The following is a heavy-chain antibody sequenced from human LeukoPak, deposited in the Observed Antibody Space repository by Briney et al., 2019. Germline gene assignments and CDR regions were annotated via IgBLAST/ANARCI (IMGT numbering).Heavy chain of an antibody. J-gene: IGHJ6*02. CDR3: ARGGSMDV. Sequence: GGSVRLSCGASGFTFNREWMSWLRQAPGEGLEWVAIIKPDGSATSYVDSVKGRFTISRDNAKNSLSLQMNSLRVEDTAVYYCARGGSMDVWGQGTAVTVSS. V-gene: IGHV3-7*05. CDR1: GFTFNREW. CDR2: IKPDGSAT.